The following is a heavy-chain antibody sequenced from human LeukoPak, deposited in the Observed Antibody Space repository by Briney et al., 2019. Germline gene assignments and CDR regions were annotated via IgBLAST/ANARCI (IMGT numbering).Heavy chain of an antibody. CDR3: VRGQTIDY. CDR2: IKSDGTGI. CDR1: GFIFSNYL. Sequence: GGSLRLSCAGSGFIFSNYLMYWVRQAPGQGLVWVSRIKSDGTGILYADFVEGRFTISRDNANNALYLQMTSLRDEDTAVYYCVRGQTIDYWGQGVLVTVSS. V-gene: IGHV3-74*01. J-gene: IGHJ4*02.